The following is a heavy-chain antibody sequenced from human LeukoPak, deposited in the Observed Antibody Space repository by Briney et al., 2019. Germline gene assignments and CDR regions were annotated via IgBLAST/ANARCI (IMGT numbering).Heavy chain of an antibody. Sequence: PSETLSLTCTVSGGSVNSGSYSWTWTRQPPGKGLEWIGYIYYSGSTNYNPSLKSRVTISADTSKNQFSLKLNSVTATDTAVYFCAREYSSSLDVWGQGTTVTVSS. CDR1: GGSVNSGSYS. V-gene: IGHV4-61*01. CDR3: AREYSSSLDV. D-gene: IGHD6-13*01. CDR2: IYYSGST. J-gene: IGHJ6*02.